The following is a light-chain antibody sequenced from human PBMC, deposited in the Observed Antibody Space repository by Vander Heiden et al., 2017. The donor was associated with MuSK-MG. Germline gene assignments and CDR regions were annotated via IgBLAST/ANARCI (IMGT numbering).Light chain of an antibody. Sequence: DIQMTQSPSSLSASVGDRITITCRASQGISNGLAWYQQKPGKPPNLLIHTASTLQSGVPSRFSGRGSGTDFSLTITSLQPEDLGSYYCEIYGSAPPVFGGGTTVEIK. CDR3: EIYGSAPPV. CDR2: TAS. V-gene: IGKV1-27*01. CDR1: QGISNG. J-gene: IGKJ4*01.